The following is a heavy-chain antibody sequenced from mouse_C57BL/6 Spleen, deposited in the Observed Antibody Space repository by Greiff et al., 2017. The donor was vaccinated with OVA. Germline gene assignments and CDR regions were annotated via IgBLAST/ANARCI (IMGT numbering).Heavy chain of an antibody. CDR1: GYTFTDYE. CDR3: TRWGAYYSNYALDY. V-gene: IGHV1-15*01. D-gene: IGHD2-5*01. J-gene: IGHJ2*01. CDR2: IDPETGGT. Sequence: QVQLKESGAELVRPGASVTLSCKASGYTFTDYEMHWVKQTPVHGLEWIGAIDPETGGTAYNQKFKGKAILTADKSSSTAYMELRSLTSEDSAVYYCTRWGAYYSNYALDYWGQGTTLTVSS.